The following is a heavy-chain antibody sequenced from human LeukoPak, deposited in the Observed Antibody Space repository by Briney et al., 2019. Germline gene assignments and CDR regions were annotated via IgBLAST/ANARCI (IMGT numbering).Heavy chain of an antibody. Sequence: GESLKISCKGSGYSFTSYWIGWVRQMPGKGLEWMGIINPGDSDTTYSPSFQGQDTISADKSISTAYLQWSSLKASDTAMYYCARLTDDYFDYWGQGTLVTVSS. CDR2: INPGDSDT. CDR3: ARLTDDYFDY. J-gene: IGHJ4*02. CDR1: GYSFTSYW. V-gene: IGHV5-51*01.